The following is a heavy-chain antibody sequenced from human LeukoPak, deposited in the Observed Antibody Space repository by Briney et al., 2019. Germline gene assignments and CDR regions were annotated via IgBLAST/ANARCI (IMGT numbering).Heavy chain of an antibody. J-gene: IGHJ6*03. V-gene: IGHV1-69*05. CDR1: GGTFSSYA. Sequence: SVKVSCKASGGTFSSYAISWVRQAPGQRLEWMGGIIPIFGTATYAQKFQGRVTITTDESTSTAYMELSSLRSEDTAVYYCARGPHGNYYYYYMDVWGKGTTVAVSS. CDR3: ARGPHGNYYYYYMDV. CDR2: IIPIFGTA.